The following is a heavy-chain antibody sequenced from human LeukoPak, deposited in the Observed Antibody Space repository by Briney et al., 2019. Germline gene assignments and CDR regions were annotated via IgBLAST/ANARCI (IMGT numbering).Heavy chain of an antibody. CDR2: IIPIFGTA. CDR1: GGTFSSYA. CDR3: ASVYSSSPGAFDI. D-gene: IGHD6-13*01. V-gene: IGHV1-69*01. Sequence: ASVKVSCKASGGTFSSYAISWVRQAPGQGLKWMGGIIPIFGTANYAQKFQGRVTITADESTSTAYMELSSLRSEDTAVYYCASVYSSSPGAFDIWGQGTMVTVSS. J-gene: IGHJ3*02.